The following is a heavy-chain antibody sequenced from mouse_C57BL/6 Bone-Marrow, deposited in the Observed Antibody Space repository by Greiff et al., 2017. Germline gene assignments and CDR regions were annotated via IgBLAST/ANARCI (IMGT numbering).Heavy chain of an antibody. J-gene: IGHJ1*03. D-gene: IGHD1-1*01. Sequence: QVQLKQPGAELVMPGASVKLSCKASGYTFTSYWMHWVKQRPGQGLEWIGEIDPSDSYTNYNQKFKGKSTLTVDKSSSTAYMQLSSLTSEDSAVYYCARDNYGRSYWYFDVWGTGTTVTVSS. V-gene: IGHV1-69*01. CDR2: IDPSDSYT. CDR1: GYTFTSYW. CDR3: ARDNYGRSYWYFDV.